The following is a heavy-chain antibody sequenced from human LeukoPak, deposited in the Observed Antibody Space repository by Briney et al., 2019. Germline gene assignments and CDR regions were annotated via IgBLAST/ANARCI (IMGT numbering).Heavy chain of an antibody. CDR1: GYTFTSHD. Sequence: ASVKVSCKASGYTFTSHDINWVRQATGQGLEWMGWMNPNSGNTGYAQKFQGRVTMTRNTSISTAYMELSSLRSEDTAVYYCARGPRAGTIFGVVISRPSHYYYYMDVWGKGTTVTVSS. D-gene: IGHD3-3*01. CDR3: ARGPRAGTIFGVVISRPSHYYYYMDV. CDR2: MNPNSGNT. V-gene: IGHV1-8*01. J-gene: IGHJ6*03.